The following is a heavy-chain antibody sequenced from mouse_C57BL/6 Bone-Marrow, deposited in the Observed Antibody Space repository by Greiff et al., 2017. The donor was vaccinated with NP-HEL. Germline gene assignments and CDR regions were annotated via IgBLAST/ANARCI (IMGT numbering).Heavy chain of an antibody. CDR2: IRNKANGYTT. J-gene: IGHJ2*01. V-gene: IGHV7-3*01. Sequence: EVQLQESGGGLVQPGGSLSLSCAASGFTFTDYYMSWVRQPPGKALEWLGFIRNKANGYTTEYSASVKGRFTISRDNSQSILYLQMNALRAEDSATYYCARSLIYYDYWGQGTTLTVSS. CDR3: ARSLIYYDY. CDR1: GFTFTDYY.